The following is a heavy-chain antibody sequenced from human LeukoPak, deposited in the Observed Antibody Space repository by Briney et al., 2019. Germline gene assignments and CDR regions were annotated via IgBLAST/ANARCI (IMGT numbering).Heavy chain of an antibody. CDR3: ARGAWSPRVGSFDY. D-gene: IGHD1-26*01. V-gene: IGHV3-30-3*01. J-gene: IGHJ4*02. CDR1: GFTFSSYA. Sequence: PGGSLRLSCAASGFTFSSYAMHWVRQAPGKGLEWVAVISYDGSNKYYADSVKGRFTISRDNSKNTLYLQMNSLRAEDTAVYYCARGAWSPRVGSFDYWGQGTLVTVSS. CDR2: ISYDGSNK.